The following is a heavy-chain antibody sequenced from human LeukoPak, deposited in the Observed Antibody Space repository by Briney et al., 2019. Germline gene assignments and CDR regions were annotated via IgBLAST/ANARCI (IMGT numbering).Heavy chain of an antibody. CDR2: IYYSGST. CDR1: GGSISSYY. Sequence: SETLSLTCTVSGGSISSYYWSWLRQPPGKELEWIGYIYYSGSTKYNPSLKSRVTISVDTSKTQFSLKLSSVTAADTAVYYCARQFSVTRIDYWGQGALVTVSS. D-gene: IGHD4-17*01. J-gene: IGHJ4*02. CDR3: ARQFSVTRIDY. V-gene: IGHV4-59*08.